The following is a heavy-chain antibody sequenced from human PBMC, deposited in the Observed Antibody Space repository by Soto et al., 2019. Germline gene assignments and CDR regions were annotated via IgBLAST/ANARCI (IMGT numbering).Heavy chain of an antibody. CDR1: GGSIRGHY. V-gene: IGHV4-59*08. D-gene: IGHD1-26*01. CDR3: VRSRRIVTEGFDY. CDR2: IHYSGST. J-gene: IGHJ4*02. Sequence: TSEPQSLTYTVSGGSIRGHYWSWIRQPPGKGPEWIGYIHYSGSTHYNSSLKSRATISIDTTKNQFSLKLSPVTAADTAVYYCVRSRRIVTEGFDYWGQGTLVTVSP.